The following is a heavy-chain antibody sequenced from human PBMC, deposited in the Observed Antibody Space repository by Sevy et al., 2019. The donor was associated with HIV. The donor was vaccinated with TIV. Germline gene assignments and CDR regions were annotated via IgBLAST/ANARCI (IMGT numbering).Heavy chain of an antibody. J-gene: IGHJ6*02. CDR3: ARLTTKPTSDLYGMDV. D-gene: IGHD4-17*01. CDR2: INSDSGVT. Sequence: ASVKVSCKASGYIFTDYYIHWVRQAPGQGREWMAWINSDSGVTNYAQRLQGEVTVTRDTSLSTAYLELSSLKSNDTAIYYCARLTTKPTSDLYGMDVWGQGTTVTVSS. CDR1: GYIFTDYY. V-gene: IGHV1-2*02.